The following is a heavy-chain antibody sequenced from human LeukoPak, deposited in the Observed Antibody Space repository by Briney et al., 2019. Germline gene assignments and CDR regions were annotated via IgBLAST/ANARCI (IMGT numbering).Heavy chain of an antibody. V-gene: IGHV1-69*01. Sequence: SVKVSCKASGGTFSSYAISWVRQAPGQGLEWMGGIIPIFGTADYAQKFQGRVTITADESTSTAYMELSSLRSEDTAVYYCARVGVLLWFGELLYPNWFDPWGQGTLVTVSS. J-gene: IGHJ5*02. CDR1: GGTFSSYA. D-gene: IGHD3-10*01. CDR3: ARVGVLLWFGELLYPNWFDP. CDR2: IIPIFGTA.